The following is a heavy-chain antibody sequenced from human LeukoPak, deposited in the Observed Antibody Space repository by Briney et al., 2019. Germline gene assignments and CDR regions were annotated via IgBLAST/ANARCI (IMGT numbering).Heavy chain of an antibody. CDR3: ARESTPNYCSSTSCYTNWFDP. CDR1: GGSISSYY. D-gene: IGHD2-2*02. Sequence: SETLSLTCTVSGGSISSYYWSRIRQPPGKGLEWIGYIYYSGSTNYNPSLKSRVTISVDTSKNQFSLKLSSVTAADTAVYYCARESTPNYCSSTSCYTNWFDPWGQGTLVTVSS. J-gene: IGHJ5*02. V-gene: IGHV4-59*01. CDR2: IYYSGST.